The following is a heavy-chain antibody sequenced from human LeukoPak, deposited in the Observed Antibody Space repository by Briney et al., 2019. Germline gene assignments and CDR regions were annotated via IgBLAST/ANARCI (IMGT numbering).Heavy chain of an antibody. CDR2: IRYDGSNK. Sequence: GGSLRLSCAASGFTFSSYGMHWVRQAPGKGLEWVAFIRYDGSNKYYADSVKGRFTISRDNSKNSLYLQMNSLRAEDTAVYYCASRFRITIFGVVIPPFDYWGQGTLVTVSS. CDR3: ASRFRITIFGVVIPPFDY. J-gene: IGHJ4*02. D-gene: IGHD3-3*01. V-gene: IGHV3-30*02. CDR1: GFTFSSYG.